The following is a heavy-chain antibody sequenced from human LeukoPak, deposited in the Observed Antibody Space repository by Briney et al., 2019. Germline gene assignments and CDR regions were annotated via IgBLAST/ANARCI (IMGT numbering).Heavy chain of an antibody. Sequence: SETLSLTCTVSGGSISSSGYYWGWIREPPGKGLEWIGSISSGGSTHYIPSFKSRVTISVDTPKNQFSLKLSSVTAADTAVYYCARRSYDGSGYYYVDYWGQGTLVTVSS. CDR2: ISSGGST. V-gene: IGHV4-39*01. J-gene: IGHJ4*02. D-gene: IGHD3-22*01. CDR3: ARRSYDGSGYYYVDY. CDR1: GGSISSSGYY.